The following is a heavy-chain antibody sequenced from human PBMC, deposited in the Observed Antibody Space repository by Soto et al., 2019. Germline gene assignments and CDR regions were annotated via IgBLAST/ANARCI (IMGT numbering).Heavy chain of an antibody. CDR2: ISYDGNKN. Sequence: GGSLRLSCAASGFTFSTYGMHWVRQAPGKGLEWVSFISYDGNKNYYAGSVKGRFSISRDNSKNTLYLQMNNLRPDDTAVYFCAKSVLATVGTYFVHWGQGTVVTVSS. V-gene: IGHV3-30*18. CDR3: AKSVLATVGTYFVH. J-gene: IGHJ4*02. D-gene: IGHD6-13*01. CDR1: GFTFSTYG.